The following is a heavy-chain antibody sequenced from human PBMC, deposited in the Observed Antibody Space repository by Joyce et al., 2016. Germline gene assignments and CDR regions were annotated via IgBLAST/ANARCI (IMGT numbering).Heavy chain of an antibody. CDR2: INQDGSET. V-gene: IGHV3-7*01. Sequence: EVQLVESGGGLVQPGGSLRLSCAASGFIFRNYFMCWVRQAQGMGGEWVANINQDGSETHYVDSRRSRFTISRDNAKNSLYLKMNSLRAEDTAKYYCARDGCSTTTCYRTSPFGPPRVYYVYGLDVWGQGTTVTVSS. J-gene: IGHJ6*02. CDR1: GFIFRNYF. D-gene: IGHD2-2*02. CDR3: ARDGCSTTTCYRTSPFGPPRVYYVYGLDV.